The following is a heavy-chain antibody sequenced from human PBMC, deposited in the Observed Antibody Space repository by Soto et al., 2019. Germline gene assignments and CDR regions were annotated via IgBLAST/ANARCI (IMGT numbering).Heavy chain of an antibody. D-gene: IGHD1-1*01. CDR3: AKEGSNWNGEDY. CDR2: IYYSGST. CDR1: GGSISSDDYY. V-gene: IGHV4-30-4*01. Sequence: QVQLQESGPGLVKPSQTLSLTCSVSGGSISSDDYYWSWIRQPPGKGLEWIGYIYYSGSTYYNPSLKSRVTISVDSSKNQFSLKLRSVTAADTAVYYCAKEGSNWNGEDYWGQGTLVTVSS. J-gene: IGHJ4*02.